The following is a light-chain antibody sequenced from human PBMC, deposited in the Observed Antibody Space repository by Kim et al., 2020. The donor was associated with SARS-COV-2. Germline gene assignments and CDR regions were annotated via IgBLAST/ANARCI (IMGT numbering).Light chain of an antibody. CDR2: GAS. CDR3: QQSYSIPLT. Sequence: ASVGDRVTITCRASQSINYNLIWFQQKAEKAPKLLIYGASSLQSGVPSRFSGSRSGTDFTLTISSLQPEDFATYYCQQSYSIPLTFGQGTLVEI. V-gene: IGKV1-39*01. J-gene: IGKJ5*01. CDR1: QSINYN.